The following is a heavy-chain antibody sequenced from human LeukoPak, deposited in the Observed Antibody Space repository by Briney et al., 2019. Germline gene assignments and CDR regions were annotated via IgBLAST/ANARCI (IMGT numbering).Heavy chain of an antibody. Sequence: GRSLRLSCAASGLTFSSYAMHWVRQAPGKGLEWVSVISVDVSNKDYADSVKGRFTISRDNSRNTLSLQMNSLRPEDTAVYYCAKDLLYYGPGTYYNAAEYFQFWGQGTQVTVSS. D-gene: IGHD3-10*01. CDR3: AKDLLYYGPGTYYNAAEYFQF. J-gene: IGHJ1*01. V-gene: IGHV3-30*18. CDR1: GLTFSSYA. CDR2: ISVDVSNK.